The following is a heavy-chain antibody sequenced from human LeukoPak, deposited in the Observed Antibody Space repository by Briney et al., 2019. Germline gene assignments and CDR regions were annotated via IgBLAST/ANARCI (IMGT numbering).Heavy chain of an antibody. CDR3: AKGGGAAATHLLDY. J-gene: IGHJ4*02. D-gene: IGHD6-13*01. V-gene: IGHV3-23*01. CDR2: ISGSGAST. Sequence: GGSLRLSCAASGFTFSSYGMTWVRQAPGKGLEWVSTISGSGASTYYADSLKGRLTISRDNSKNTLYLQMNSLRAEDTAVYYCAKGGGAAATHLLDYWGQGTLVTVPS. CDR1: GFTFSSYG.